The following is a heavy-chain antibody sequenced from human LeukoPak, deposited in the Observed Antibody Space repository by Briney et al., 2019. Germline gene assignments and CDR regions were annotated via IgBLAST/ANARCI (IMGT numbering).Heavy chain of an antibody. Sequence: GGSLRLSCAASRFIFSNHWMTWVRQAPGKGLEWVAVTSYDGSNEYYADSVKGRFTVSRDNSRDTLYLQMNSLRPEDTAVYYCAKDHWTDSSGPHFDYWGQGTLVTVSS. CDR1: RFIFSNHW. CDR2: TSYDGSNE. V-gene: IGHV3-30*18. D-gene: IGHD3-22*01. J-gene: IGHJ4*02. CDR3: AKDHWTDSSGPHFDY.